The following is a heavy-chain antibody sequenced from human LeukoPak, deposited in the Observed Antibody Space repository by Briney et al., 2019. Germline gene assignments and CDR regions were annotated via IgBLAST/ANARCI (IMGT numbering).Heavy chain of an antibody. D-gene: IGHD4-23*01. CDR1: GFTFSSYW. V-gene: IGHV3-74*01. J-gene: IGHJ4*02. Sequence: GGSLTLSCAASGFTFSSYWMHWVRQAPGKGLVWVSRINSDGRSTSYADSVKGRFTISRDNAKNTLYLQMNSLRAEDTAVYYCARGGNPRDGPDYWGEGRLVSVCS. CDR3: ARGGNPRDGPDY. CDR2: INSDGRST.